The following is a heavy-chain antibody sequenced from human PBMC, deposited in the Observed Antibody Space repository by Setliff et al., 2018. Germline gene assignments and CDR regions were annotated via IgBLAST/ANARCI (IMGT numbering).Heavy chain of an antibody. J-gene: IGHJ4*02. V-gene: IGHV3-48*04. CDR1: GFTFSTYG. CDR2: LNNDGTTI. CDR3: VRDTTSGWMLTD. D-gene: IGHD6-25*01. Sequence: AGGSLRLSCAASGFTFSTYGLNWVRQAPGKGLEWTSYLNNDGTTIYYADSVRGRFTISRDNARDSLYLQMNSLRAEDTAVYYCVRDTTSGWMLTDWGQGTLVTVSS.